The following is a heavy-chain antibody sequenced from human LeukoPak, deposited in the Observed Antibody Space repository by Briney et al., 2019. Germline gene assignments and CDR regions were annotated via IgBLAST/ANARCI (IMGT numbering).Heavy chain of an antibody. J-gene: IGHJ4*02. Sequence: PGGSLRLSCAASGFTFSDHYMDWVRQAPGKGLEWVGRISNSANSYTTEYAASVKGRFTISRDDSKNSLYLQMNSLKCEDTAVYYCAREWDSGSYYLGYFDYWGQGTLVSVCS. CDR3: AREWDSGSYYLGYFDY. CDR2: ISNSANSYTT. V-gene: IGHV3-72*01. D-gene: IGHD1-26*01. CDR1: GFTFSDHY.